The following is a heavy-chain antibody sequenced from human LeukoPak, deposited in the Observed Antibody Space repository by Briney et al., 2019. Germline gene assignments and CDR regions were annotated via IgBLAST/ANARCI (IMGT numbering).Heavy chain of an antibody. Sequence: GSLRLSCAASGFTFSSYAMHWVRQAPGKGLEWVAVISYDGSNKYYADSVKGRFTISRDNSKNTLYLQMNSLRAEDMAVYYCARDGSYGYLNFVYYYGMDVWGQGTTVTVSS. CDR3: ARDGSYGYLNFVYYYGMDV. CDR1: GFTFSSYA. J-gene: IGHJ6*02. V-gene: IGHV3-30-3*01. D-gene: IGHD5-18*01. CDR2: ISYDGSNK.